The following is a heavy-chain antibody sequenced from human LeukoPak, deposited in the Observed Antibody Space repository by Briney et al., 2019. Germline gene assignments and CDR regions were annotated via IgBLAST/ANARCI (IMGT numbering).Heavy chain of an antibody. V-gene: IGHV1-18*01. CDR2: ISAYNGNT. D-gene: IGHD5-18*01. CDR3: ARAPSGFTYGPGDH. Sequence: GGSLRFSCAASGFTFSSYAMSWVRQAPGQGLEWMGWISAYNGNTNYAQKLQGRVTMTTDTSTITAYMELRSLRSDDTAVYYCARAPSGFTYGPGDHWGQGTLVTVSS. CDR1: GFTFSSYA. J-gene: IGHJ4*02.